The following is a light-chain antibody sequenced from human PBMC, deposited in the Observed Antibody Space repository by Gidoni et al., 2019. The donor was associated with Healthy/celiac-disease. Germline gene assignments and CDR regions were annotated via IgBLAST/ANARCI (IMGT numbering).Light chain of an antibody. Sequence: EIVLTQSPGTRSLSPGARATLSCRASQTISINFLAWYQQKPGQAPRLLVYGASNRAPGIPDRFSASESATDFTLTISRVEPEDLAVYYCQQYAASPPITFGQGTRLEIK. J-gene: IGKJ5*01. CDR1: QTISINF. V-gene: IGKV3-20*01. CDR3: QQYAASPPIT. CDR2: GAS.